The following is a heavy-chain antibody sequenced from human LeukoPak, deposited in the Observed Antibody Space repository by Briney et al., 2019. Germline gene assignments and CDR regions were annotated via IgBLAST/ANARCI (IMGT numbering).Heavy chain of an antibody. Sequence: PGGSLRLSCAASGFTFSSYAMNWVRQAPGKGLEWVSGIGGGGVSTYYADSVKGRFTISRDNSKSTLYLQMNSLRAEDTAIYYCARSGAQTTVLTLGFDYWGQGTLVTVSS. D-gene: IGHD4-17*01. CDR2: IGGGGVST. J-gene: IGHJ4*02. CDR1: GFTFSSYA. V-gene: IGHV3-23*01. CDR3: ARSGAQTTVLTLGFDY.